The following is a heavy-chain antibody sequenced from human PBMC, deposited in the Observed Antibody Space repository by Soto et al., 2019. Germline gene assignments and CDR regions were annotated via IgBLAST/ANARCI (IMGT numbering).Heavy chain of an antibody. J-gene: IGHJ4*02. CDR3: EKAREVPLVRIPLDQ. Sequence: GGSLRLSCAASGFTFSTYTMTWVRQAPGKGLEWVSSVGGSGDGTYYADSVKGRFTISRDNSKNALYLQMNSLRAEDTAIYYCEKAREVPLVRIPLDQWGQGTMVTVSS. CDR1: GFTFSTYT. D-gene: IGHD2-2*02. CDR2: VGGSGDGT. V-gene: IGHV3-23*01.